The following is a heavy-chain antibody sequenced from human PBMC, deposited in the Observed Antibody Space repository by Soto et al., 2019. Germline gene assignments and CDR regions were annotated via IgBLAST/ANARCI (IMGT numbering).Heavy chain of an antibody. CDR1: GGSFSGYY. Sequence: QVQLQQWGAGLLKPSETLSLTCAVYGGSFSGYYWSWIRQPPGKGLEWIGEINHSGSTNYNPSLKSRGPLSVNTSKDQFPLKLSSGNPADTAVYYCARKRGYLGRCSHFDHWGPGTLVTVSS. CDR2: INHSGST. V-gene: IGHV4-34*01. CDR3: ARKRGYLGRCSHFDH. D-gene: IGHD1-26*01. J-gene: IGHJ4*02.